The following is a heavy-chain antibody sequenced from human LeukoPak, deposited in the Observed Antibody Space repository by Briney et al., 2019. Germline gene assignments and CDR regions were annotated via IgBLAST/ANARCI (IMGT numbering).Heavy chain of an antibody. CDR2: VNSDGTGT. CDR1: GFTFSSYW. J-gene: IGHJ6*03. V-gene: IGHV3-74*01. D-gene: IGHD5-12*01. Sequence: PGGSQRLSCAASGFTFSSYWMHWVRQAPGKGLVWVSRVNSDGTGTTYADSVEGRFTISRDNAKNTVYLQMHSLRAEDTAIYYCIRTLIVATSPYMDVWGKGTTVTVSS. CDR3: IRTLIVATSPYMDV.